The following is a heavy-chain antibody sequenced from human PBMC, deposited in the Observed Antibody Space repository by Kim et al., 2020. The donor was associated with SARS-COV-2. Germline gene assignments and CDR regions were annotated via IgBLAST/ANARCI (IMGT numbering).Heavy chain of an antibody. Sequence: SVKVSCKASGGTFSSYTISWVRQAPGQGLEWMGRIIPILGIANYAQKFQGRVTITADKSTSTAYMELSSLRSEDTAVYYCARDARDYGDYEGYYYYGMDVWGQGTTVTVSS. D-gene: IGHD4-17*01. CDR3: ARDARDYGDYEGYYYYGMDV. CDR2: IIPILGIA. J-gene: IGHJ6*02. CDR1: GGTFSSYT. V-gene: IGHV1-69*04.